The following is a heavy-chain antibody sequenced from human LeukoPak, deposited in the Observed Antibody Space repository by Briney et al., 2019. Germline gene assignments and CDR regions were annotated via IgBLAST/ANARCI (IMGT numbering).Heavy chain of an antibody. CDR2: IWYDGSNK. V-gene: IGHV3-33*01. Sequence: SLRLSCAASGFTFSSYGMHWVRQAPGKGLEWVAVIWYDGSNKYYADSVKGRFTISRDNSKNTLYLQMNNLRAEDTAVYYCARLYSSSWYGVGWFDPWGQGTLVTVSS. D-gene: IGHD6-13*01. J-gene: IGHJ5*02. CDR3: ARLYSSSWYGVGWFDP. CDR1: GFTFSSYG.